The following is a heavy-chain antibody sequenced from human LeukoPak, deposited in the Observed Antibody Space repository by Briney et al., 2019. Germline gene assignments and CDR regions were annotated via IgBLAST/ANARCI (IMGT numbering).Heavy chain of an antibody. D-gene: IGHD3-22*01. J-gene: IGHJ4*02. V-gene: IGHV4-30-2*01. CDR1: GGSISSGGYS. CDR2: IYHSGST. Sequence: PSETLSLTCAVSGGSISSGGYSWSWIRQPPGKGLEWIGYIYHSGSTYYNPSLKSRVTISVDTSKNQFSLKLSSVTAADTAVYYCARDGSRDSSGSIIGFDYWGQGTLVTVSS. CDR3: ARDGSRDSSGSIIGFDY.